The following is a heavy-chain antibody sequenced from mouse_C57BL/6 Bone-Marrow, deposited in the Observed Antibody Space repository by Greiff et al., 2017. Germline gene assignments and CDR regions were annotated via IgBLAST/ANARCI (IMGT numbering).Heavy chain of an antibody. CDR1: GFTFSSYG. CDR2: ISSGGSYT. V-gene: IGHV5-6*01. J-gene: IGHJ4*01. D-gene: IGHD2-3*01. CDR3: ARRGYSYAMDY. Sequence: EVQRVESGGDLVKPGGSLKLSCVASGFTFSSYGMSWVRQTPDKRLEWVATISSGGSYTYYPDSVKGRFTISRDNAKNTLYLQMSSLKSEDTAMYYCARRGYSYAMDYWGQGTSVTVSS.